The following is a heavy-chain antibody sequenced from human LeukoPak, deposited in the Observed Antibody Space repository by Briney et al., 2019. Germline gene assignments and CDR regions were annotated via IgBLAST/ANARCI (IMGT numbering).Heavy chain of an antibody. V-gene: IGHV3-33*01. J-gene: IGHJ6*02. Sequence: PGRSLRLSCAASGFTFSSDGMHWVRQAPGKGLEWVAVIGYDGSNKYYADSVKGRFTSSRDNPKNTMYLQMNSLRAEDTAVYYCARDIDCSGGSCYHTYGLDVWGQGPTVTVSS. CDR3: ARDIDCSGGSCYHTYGLDV. CDR2: IGYDGSNK. CDR1: GFTFSSDG. D-gene: IGHD2-15*01.